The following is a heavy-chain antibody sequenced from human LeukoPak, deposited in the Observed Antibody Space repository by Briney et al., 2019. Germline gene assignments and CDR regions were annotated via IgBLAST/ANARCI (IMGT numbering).Heavy chain of an antibody. D-gene: IGHD3-22*01. CDR3: ARDFRSDSSGYYYRWFDP. V-gene: IGHV4-61*02. CDR1: GGSISSGSYY. Sequence: SETLSLTCTVSGGSISSGSYYWSWIRQPAGKGLEWIGRIYSSGSTNYNPSLKSRVTMSVDTSKNQFSLKLSSVTAADTAVYYCARDFRSDSSGYYYRWFDPWGQGTLVTVSS. J-gene: IGHJ5*02. CDR2: IYSSGST.